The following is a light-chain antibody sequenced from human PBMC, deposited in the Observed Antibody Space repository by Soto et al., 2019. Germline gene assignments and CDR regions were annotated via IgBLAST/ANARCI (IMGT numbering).Light chain of an antibody. Sequence: EILMTQSPATLSVSPGERVTLSCRAGQGVTTNFAWYQQKSGQSPRLLIYGASTRATGIPARFSGWGSGTEFTLTISSLQSEDFAVYYCQQYHNWPPITFGQGTRLEI. CDR3: QQYHNWPPIT. CDR2: GAS. V-gene: IGKV3-15*01. CDR1: QGVTTN. J-gene: IGKJ5*01.